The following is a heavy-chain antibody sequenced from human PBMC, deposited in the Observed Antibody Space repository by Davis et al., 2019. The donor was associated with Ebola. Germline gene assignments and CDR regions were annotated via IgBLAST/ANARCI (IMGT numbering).Heavy chain of an antibody. J-gene: IGHJ6*04. Sequence: GESLKISCAPSGFTFTNYWMHWVRQSPGKGLVWVSRINSDGSTTTYADSVKGRFTFSRDNAKNSLYLQMNSLRAEDTAVYYCATHYSNLLDYYYGMNVWGKGTTVTVSS. D-gene: IGHD4-11*01. CDR2: INSDGSTT. CDR1: GFTFTNYW. CDR3: ATHYSNLLDYYYGMNV. V-gene: IGHV3-74*01.